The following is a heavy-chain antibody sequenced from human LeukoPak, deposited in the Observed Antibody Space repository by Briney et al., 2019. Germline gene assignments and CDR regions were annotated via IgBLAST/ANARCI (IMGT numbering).Heavy chain of an antibody. CDR3: TKDPNGDYVGAFDP. D-gene: IGHD4-17*01. V-gene: IGHV3-23*01. CDR1: GFTFSSFA. J-gene: IGHJ5*02. CDR2: ITGSHSPT. Sequence: GGSLRLSCAASGFTFSSFAMTWVRQAPGKGLEWVSSITGSHSPTYNTDSVKGRFTISRDNSQNTLYLQMNSLRAEDTAVYYCTKDPNGDYVGAFDPWGQGTLVTVSS.